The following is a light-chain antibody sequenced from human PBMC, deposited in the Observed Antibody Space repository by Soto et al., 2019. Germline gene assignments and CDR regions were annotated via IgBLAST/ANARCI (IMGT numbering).Light chain of an antibody. CDR1: QSISNK. J-gene: IGKJ1*01. V-gene: IGKV3-15*01. CDR3: QQYDDWPWT. CDR2: DAS. Sequence: ERVMTQSPATLSVSPGERATLSCRASQSISNKLAWYQQKPGQSPRLLIYDASTRATGFPVRISGSGSGTEFTLTISSLQSEDFAFYYCQQYDDWPWTFGQGTKVEIK.